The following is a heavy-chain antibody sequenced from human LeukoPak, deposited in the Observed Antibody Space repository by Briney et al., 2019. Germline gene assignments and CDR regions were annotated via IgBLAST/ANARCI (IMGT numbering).Heavy chain of an antibody. J-gene: IGHJ4*02. CDR1: GGSISSGGYS. CDR2: IYHSGST. Sequence: SETLSLTCAVSGGSISSGGYSWSWIRQPPGKGLEWIGYIYHSGSTYYNPSLKSRVTISADRSKNQFSLKLSSVTAADTAVYYCARGRRRWLQHAFDYWGQGTLVTVSS. V-gene: IGHV4-30-2*01. CDR3: ARGRRRWLQHAFDY. D-gene: IGHD5-24*01.